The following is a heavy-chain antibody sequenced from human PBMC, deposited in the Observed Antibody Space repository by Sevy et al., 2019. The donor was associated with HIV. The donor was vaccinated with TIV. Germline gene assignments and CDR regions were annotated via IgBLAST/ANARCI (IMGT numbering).Heavy chain of an antibody. Sequence: LGGSLRLSCAASGFTFSDYYMSWVRQAPGKGLEWVSYISSSGSTIYYADSVKGRFTISRDNAKNSLYLQMNSLRAEDTAVYYCARDPTYYDFWSGYYTGWFDPWGQGTLVTVSS. J-gene: IGHJ5*02. D-gene: IGHD3-3*01. CDR1: GFTFSDYY. CDR3: ARDPTYYDFWSGYYTGWFDP. CDR2: ISSSGSTI. V-gene: IGHV3-11*01.